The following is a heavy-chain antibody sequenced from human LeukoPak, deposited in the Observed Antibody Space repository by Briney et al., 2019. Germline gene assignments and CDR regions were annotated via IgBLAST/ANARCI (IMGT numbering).Heavy chain of an antibody. CDR1: GGSISSYY. D-gene: IGHD6-13*01. J-gene: IGHJ4*02. V-gene: IGHV4-4*07. CDR3: AREPQQRGFHY. Sequence: SETLSLTCTVSGGSISSYYWSWIRQPAGKGLEWIGRINTSGSTNYNPSLKSRVTMSVDTSKNQFSLNLSSLTAADTAVYYCAREPQQRGFHYWGQGTLVTVSS. CDR2: INTSGST.